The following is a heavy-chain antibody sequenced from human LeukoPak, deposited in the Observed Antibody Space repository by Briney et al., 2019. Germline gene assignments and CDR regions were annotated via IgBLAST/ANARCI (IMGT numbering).Heavy chain of an antibody. CDR1: GFTSSDYY. J-gene: IGHJ5*02. Sequence: PGGSLRLSCAASGFTSSDYYMSWIRQAPGKGLEWVSYISSSGSTIYYADSVKGRFTISRDNAKNSLYLQMNSLRAEDTAVYYCARDKFYKYGDYRNWFDPWGQGTLVTVSS. CDR2: ISSSGSTI. CDR3: ARDKFYKYGDYRNWFDP. D-gene: IGHD4-17*01. V-gene: IGHV3-11*01.